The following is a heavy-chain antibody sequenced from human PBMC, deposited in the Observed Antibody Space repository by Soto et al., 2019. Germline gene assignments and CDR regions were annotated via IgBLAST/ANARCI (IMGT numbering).Heavy chain of an antibody. CDR1: GFNFNNYD. Sequence: GSLRLSCEASGFNFNNYDMDWVRQAPGKEPEWVESIGYDGRKRNYAGSVKGRFTISRDNSKNTLYLQMDSLRADDTVIYYCARDQFRQTLLLFDLWGQGSPVTVSS. V-gene: IGHV3-30*02. D-gene: IGHD2-15*01. CDR2: IGYDGRKR. J-gene: IGHJ4*02. CDR3: ARDQFRQTLLLFDL.